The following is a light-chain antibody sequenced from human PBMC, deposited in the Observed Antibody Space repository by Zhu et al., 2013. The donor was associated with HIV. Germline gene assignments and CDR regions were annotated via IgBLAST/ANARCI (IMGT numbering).Light chain of an antibody. CDR1: QSVSSSY. CDR3: QQYGSSPPGRS. J-gene: IGKJ2*04. CDR2: GAS. V-gene: IGKV3-20*01. Sequence: DIVLTQSPGTLSLSPGERATLSCRASQSVSSSYLAWYQQKPGQAPRLLIYGASSRATGIPDRFSGSGSGTDFTLTISRLEPEDFAVYYCQQYGSSPPGRSFGQGTKLEIK.